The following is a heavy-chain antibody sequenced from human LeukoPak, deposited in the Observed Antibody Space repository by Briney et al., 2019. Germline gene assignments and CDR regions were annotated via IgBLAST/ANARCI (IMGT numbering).Heavy chain of an antibody. D-gene: IGHD6-13*01. V-gene: IGHV1-2*02. J-gene: IGHJ4*02. CDR3: ARGDTIAAAGDY. CDR2: INPNSGGT. Sequence: ASVKVSCKASGYTFTGYYMHWVRQAPGQGLEWVGWINPNSGGTNYAQKFQGRVTMTRDTSISTAYMELSRLRSDDTAVYYCARGDTIAAAGDYWGQGTLVTVSS. CDR1: GYTFTGYY.